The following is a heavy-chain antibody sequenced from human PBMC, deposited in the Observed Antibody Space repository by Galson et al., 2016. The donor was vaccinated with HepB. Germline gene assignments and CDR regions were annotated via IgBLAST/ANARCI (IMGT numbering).Heavy chain of an antibody. CDR3: ARDPRYCSGGRCSGHYFDY. CDR1: GFTFSDYY. J-gene: IGHJ4*02. Sequence: SLRLSCAASGFTFSDYYMSWIRQAPGKGLEWLSYISGRSSATYSSIIYYADSVKGRFTISRDNGGNSLFLQMNSLRVEDTAVYYCARDPRYCSGGRCSGHYFDYWGQGILVTVSS. CDR2: ISGRSSATYSSII. D-gene: IGHD2-15*01. V-gene: IGHV3-11*01.